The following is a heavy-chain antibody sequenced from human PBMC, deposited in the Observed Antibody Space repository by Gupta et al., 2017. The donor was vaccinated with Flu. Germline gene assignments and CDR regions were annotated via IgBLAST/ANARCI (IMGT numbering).Heavy chain of an antibody. J-gene: IGHJ6*02. CDR3: ARESRWYGRPYGMDV. V-gene: IGHV1-2*02. CDR1: GYTFTGYY. CDR2: INPNSGGT. Sequence: QVQLVQSGAEVKKPGASVKVSCKASGYTFTGYYMHWVRQAPGQGLEWMGWINPNSGGTNYAQKFQGRVTMTRDTSISTAYMELSRLRSDDTAVYYCARESRWYGRPYGMDVWGQGTTVTVSS. D-gene: IGHD2-15*01.